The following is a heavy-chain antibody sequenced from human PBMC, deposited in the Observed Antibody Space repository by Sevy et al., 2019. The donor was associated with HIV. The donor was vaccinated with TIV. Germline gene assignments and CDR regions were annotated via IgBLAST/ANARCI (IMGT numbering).Heavy chain of an antibody. V-gene: IGHV4-59*01. CDR1: GGSISSYY. J-gene: IGHJ4*02. CDR2: IYYSGST. Sequence: SETLSLTCTVSGGSISSYYWSWIRQPPGKGLEWIGYIYYSGSTNYNPSLKSRVTISVDTSKNQFSLKLSSVTAADTAVYYCATSYYDSSGYKLDYWGQGTLVTVSS. CDR3: ATSYYDSSGYKLDY. D-gene: IGHD3-22*01.